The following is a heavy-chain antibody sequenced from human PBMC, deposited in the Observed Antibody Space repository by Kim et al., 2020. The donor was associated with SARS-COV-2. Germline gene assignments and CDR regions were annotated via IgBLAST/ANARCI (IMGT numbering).Heavy chain of an antibody. CDR3: ARAKSNDSDYSVEAFDI. CDR1: GGSISSGGYY. V-gene: IGHV4-31*03. D-gene: IGHD4-4*01. J-gene: IGHJ3*02. Sequence: SETLSLTCTVSGGSISSGGYYWSWIRQHPGKGLEWIGYIYYSGSTYYNPSLKSRHTISLDTSKNQFSLKLSSVTAADTAVYYCARAKSNDSDYSVEAFDIWGQGTMVTVSS. CDR2: IYYSGST.